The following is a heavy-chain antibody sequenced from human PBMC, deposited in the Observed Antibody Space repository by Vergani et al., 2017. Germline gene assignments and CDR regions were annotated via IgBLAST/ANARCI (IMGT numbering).Heavy chain of an antibody. D-gene: IGHD2-2*02. V-gene: IGHV1-2*02. CDR1: GGTFSSYA. CDR2: IIPNSGGT. CDR3: ARGDCSSTSCYRFDY. J-gene: IGHJ4*02. Sequence: QVQLVQSGAEVKKPGSSVKVSCKASGGTFSSYAISWVRQAPGQGLEWMGGIIPNSGGTNYAQKFQGRVTMTRDTSISTAYMELSRLRSDDTAVYYCARGDCSSTSCYRFDYWGQGTLVTVSS.